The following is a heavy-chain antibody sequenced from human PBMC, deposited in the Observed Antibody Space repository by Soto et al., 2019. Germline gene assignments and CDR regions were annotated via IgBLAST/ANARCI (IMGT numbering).Heavy chain of an antibody. J-gene: IGHJ4*02. V-gene: IGHV3-15*01. CDR2: IKSKSDGETT. Sequence: EVQLVESGGGLVQPGGSLRLSCAASGFSFSDAWMIWVRQAPGKGLQWVGRIKSKSDGETTDYAAPVKGRFAISRDGSKKTVYLRMNSLKTEDTATYFCTTQGGGDDIYFDYWGQGTLVAVSS. CDR3: TTQGGGDDIYFDY. CDR1: GFSFSDAW. D-gene: IGHD3-16*01.